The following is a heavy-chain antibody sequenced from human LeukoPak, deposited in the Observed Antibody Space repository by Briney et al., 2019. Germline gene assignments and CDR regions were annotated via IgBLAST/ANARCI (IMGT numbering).Heavy chain of an antibody. D-gene: IGHD5-12*01. CDR1: GGSISSYY. CDR2: IYYSGST. Sequence: PSGTLSLTCTVSGGSISSYYWSWIRQPPGKGLEWIGYIYYSGSTYYNPSLKSRVTISVDTSKNQFSLKLSSVTAADTAVYYCARRPQVATGLLHDYWGQGILVTVSS. V-gene: IGHV4-59*08. J-gene: IGHJ4*02. CDR3: ARRPQVATGLLHDY.